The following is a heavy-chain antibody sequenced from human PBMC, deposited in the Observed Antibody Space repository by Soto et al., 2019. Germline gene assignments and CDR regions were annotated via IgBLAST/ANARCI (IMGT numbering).Heavy chain of an antibody. D-gene: IGHD5-18*01. J-gene: IGHJ4*02. CDR1: GFSLSNARMG. V-gene: IGHV2-26*01. CDR3: ARLRDVINPPGYSYYFDY. CDR2: IFSNDEK. Sequence: SGPTLVNPTETLTLTCTVSGFSLSNARMGVSWIRQPPGKALEWLAHIFSNDEKSYSTSLKSRLTISKDTSKSQVVLTMTNMDPVDTATYYCARLRDVINPPGYSYYFDYWGQGTLVTVSS.